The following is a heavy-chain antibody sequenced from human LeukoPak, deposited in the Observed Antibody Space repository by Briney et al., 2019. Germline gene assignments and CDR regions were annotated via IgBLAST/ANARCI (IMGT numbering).Heavy chain of an antibody. D-gene: IGHD3-22*01. CDR2: ISTSGSTI. CDR1: GFTFSDYY. Sequence: PGGSLRLSCAASGFTFSDYYLSWIRQAPGKGLGWVSSISTSGSTIYYADSVKGRFTISRDNAKKSMYLQMNSLRAEDTAVYYCGRHIYADSSDYGNWFDPWGRGTLVTVSS. CDR3: GRHIYADSSDYGNWFDP. V-gene: IGHV3-11*04. J-gene: IGHJ5*02.